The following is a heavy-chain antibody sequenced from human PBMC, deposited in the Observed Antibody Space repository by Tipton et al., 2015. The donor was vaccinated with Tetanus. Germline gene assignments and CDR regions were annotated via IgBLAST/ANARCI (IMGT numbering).Heavy chain of an antibody. D-gene: IGHD6-19*01. CDR3: ARDSSMAVADPILWY. V-gene: IGHV3-21*01. Sequence: SLRLSCAASGFNFGHYAMNWVRQAPGKGLEWVSSISTTGHSTFYAASVKGRFTISRDNAKNTLYLQMNSLRAEDTAVYYCARDSSMAVADPILWYWGQGTLVTVSS. CDR1: GFNFGHYA. CDR2: ISTTGHST. J-gene: IGHJ4*02.